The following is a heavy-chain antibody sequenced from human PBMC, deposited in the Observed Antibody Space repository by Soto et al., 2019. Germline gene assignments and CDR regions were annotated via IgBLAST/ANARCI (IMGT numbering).Heavy chain of an antibody. CDR3: ARHNYGSGSTYFDY. CDR1: GGSISSYY. CDR2: IYYSGGT. V-gene: IGHV4-59*08. J-gene: IGHJ4*02. D-gene: IGHD3-10*01. Sequence: QVQLQESGPGLVKPSETLSLTCTVSGGSISSYYWSWIRQPPGKGLEWIGYIYYSGGTNYNPSLKCQVTISVDTSNNHFSLKMNSMTAADTAVYYCARHNYGSGSTYFDYWGQGTLVTVSS.